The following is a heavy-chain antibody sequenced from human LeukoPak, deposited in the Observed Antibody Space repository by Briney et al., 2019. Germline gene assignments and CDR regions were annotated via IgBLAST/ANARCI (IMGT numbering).Heavy chain of an antibody. J-gene: IGHJ4*02. D-gene: IGHD4-17*01. CDR3: ARDGDGNFDC. Sequence: PGGSLRLSCAASGFAFSGYSMNWIRQAPGKGLEWVAYISYSSYTIHYADSVKGRFTISRDNAKNSLYLQMNSLRAEDTAIYYCARDGDGNFDCWGQGTLVTVSS. V-gene: IGHV3-48*04. CDR1: GFAFSGYS. CDR2: ISYSSYTI.